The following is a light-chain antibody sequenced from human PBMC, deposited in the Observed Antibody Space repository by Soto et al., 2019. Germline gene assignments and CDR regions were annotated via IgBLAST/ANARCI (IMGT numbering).Light chain of an antibody. J-gene: IGKJ4*01. CDR1: QSVHSA. CDR3: QQYGTWPPLT. V-gene: IGKV3-15*01. CDR2: DAS. Sequence: DIVMTQSPATLSVSPGEGATLSCRASQSVHSALAWYQQRPGQTPRLLIYDASPRATGIPDRFSGSGSGTEFTLTISSLQSEDFAIYYCQQYGTWPPLTFGGGTKVEI.